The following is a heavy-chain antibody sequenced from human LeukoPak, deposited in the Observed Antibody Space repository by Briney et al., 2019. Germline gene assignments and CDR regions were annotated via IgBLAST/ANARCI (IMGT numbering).Heavy chain of an antibody. CDR1: GFTFDIYT. J-gene: IGHJ4*02. CDR2: IDSYNSI. CDR3: ARYASFKYSGTYYYDY. D-gene: IGHD1-26*01. Sequence: PGGSLRLSCAASGFTFDIYTMIWVRQAPGKGLEWASSIDSYNSIYYADSLKGRFTISRDNAKNSLYLQMNSLRAEDTAIYYCARYASFKYSGTYYYDYWGQGTLVSVSS. V-gene: IGHV3-69-1*02.